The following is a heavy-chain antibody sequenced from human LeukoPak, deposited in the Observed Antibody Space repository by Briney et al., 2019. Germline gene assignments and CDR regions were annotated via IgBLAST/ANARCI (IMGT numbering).Heavy chain of an antibody. D-gene: IGHD3-22*01. Sequence: SETLSLTCTVSSGSISTSNYYWGWVRQPPGKALEWIGNIFYSGSTYYSPSLKSRVTISLDTSRNQFSLKLSSVTAADTAVYFCARGPYSYDSSGAFDIWGQGTMVTVSS. CDR1: SGSISTSNYY. J-gene: IGHJ3*02. CDR3: ARGPYSYDSSGAFDI. V-gene: IGHV4-39*07. CDR2: IFYSGST.